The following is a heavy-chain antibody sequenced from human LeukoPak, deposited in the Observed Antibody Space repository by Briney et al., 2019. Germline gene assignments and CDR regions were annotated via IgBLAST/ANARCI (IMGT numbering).Heavy chain of an antibody. V-gene: IGHV1-24*01. CDR3: AKSHGDYGLLDY. CDR2: FDPEDGEP. D-gene: IGHD4-17*01. J-gene: IGHJ4*02. CDR1: GYSLTDLS. Sequence: ASVKVSCEVSGYSLTDLSLHWVRQAPGKGLEWMGGFDPEDGEPIYARKFQGRLSMTEDTSKDTGYMELRILRSEDTALYYCAKSHGDYGLLDYWGQGTLVTVSS.